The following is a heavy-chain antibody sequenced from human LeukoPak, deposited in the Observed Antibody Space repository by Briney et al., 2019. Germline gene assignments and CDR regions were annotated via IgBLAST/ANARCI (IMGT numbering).Heavy chain of an antibody. Sequence: SETLSLTCAVSGGSISSGGYSWSWLRQPPGLGLEWIGYIYHSGNTYYIPSLKSRVTISVDRSKNQFSLKLSSVTAADTAVYYCAREKMAPVLGAFDIWGQGTMVTVSS. CDR1: GGSISSGGYS. CDR3: AREKMAPVLGAFDI. V-gene: IGHV4-30-2*01. CDR2: IYHSGNT. D-gene: IGHD5-24*01. J-gene: IGHJ3*02.